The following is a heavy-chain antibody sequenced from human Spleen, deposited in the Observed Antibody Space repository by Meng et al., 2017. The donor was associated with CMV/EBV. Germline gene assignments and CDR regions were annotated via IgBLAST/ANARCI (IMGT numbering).Heavy chain of an antibody. Sequence: GESLKISCAASGFTFSSHSMHWVRQVPGKGLEWVALISYDGSNKYYADSVKGRFTISRDNSKNTLFEQVNSLRAEDTAMYYCGRDKGYSNGHAFDIWGQGTMVTVSS. CDR3: GRDKGYSNGHAFDI. CDR1: GFTFSSHS. CDR2: ISYDGSNK. V-gene: IGHV3-30-3*01. D-gene: IGHD5-18*01. J-gene: IGHJ3*02.